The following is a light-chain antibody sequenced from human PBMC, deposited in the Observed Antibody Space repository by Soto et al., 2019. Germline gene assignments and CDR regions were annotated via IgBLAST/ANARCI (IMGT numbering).Light chain of an antibody. V-gene: IGLV2-8*01. CDR3: ISLAGSDNPNYV. Sequence: QSVLTQPPSASGSPGQSVTISCTGTSSDVGGYNYVSWYQQHPGNAPKLLIYEVTKRPSGVPDRFSGSKSGNTASLTVSGLQADDEADYYFISLAGSDNPNYVFGTGTKVTVL. J-gene: IGLJ1*01. CDR1: SSDVGGYNY. CDR2: EVT.